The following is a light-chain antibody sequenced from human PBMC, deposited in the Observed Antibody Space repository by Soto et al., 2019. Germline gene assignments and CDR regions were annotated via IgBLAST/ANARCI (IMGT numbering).Light chain of an antibody. CDR2: DAS. J-gene: IGKJ4*01. CDR1: QGIRND. Sequence: AIQMTQSPSSLSASVGDRVTITCRASQGIRNDLSWYQQKPGKAPKLLIYDASSLQSGVPSRFSGSGSGTDFTLTISSLQSEDFATYYCLQDDSYPLTFGGGTKVDIK. CDR3: LQDDSYPLT. V-gene: IGKV1-6*01.